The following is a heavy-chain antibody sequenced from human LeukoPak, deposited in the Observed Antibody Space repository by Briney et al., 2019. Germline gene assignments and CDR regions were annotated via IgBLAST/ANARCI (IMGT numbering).Heavy chain of an antibody. V-gene: IGHV3-48*03. CDR3: ARVLTARSGGYDAFDI. CDR1: GFTFSSYE. Sequence: GGSLRLSCAASGFTFSSYEMNWVRQAPGEGLEWVSYISSSGSTIYYADSVKGRFTISRDNAKNSLYLQMNSLRAGDTAVYYCARVLTARSGGYDAFDIWGQGTMVTVSS. D-gene: IGHD6-25*01. J-gene: IGHJ3*02. CDR2: ISSSGSTI.